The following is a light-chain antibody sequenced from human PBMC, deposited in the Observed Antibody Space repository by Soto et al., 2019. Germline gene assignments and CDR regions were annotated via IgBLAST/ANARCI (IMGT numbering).Light chain of an antibody. Sequence: LTQPASPSGPHGHPITVPCTGYIHYDFVSWYQQHPGTAPKLVIYEVSNRPSGTSDRFSGSKSGHTASLTISGLQTEDEAVYYCGSYTSSSNYVFGTGTKVTVL. CDR1: IHYDF. CDR3: GSYTSSSNYV. V-gene: IGLV2-14*01. J-gene: IGLJ1*01. CDR2: EVS.